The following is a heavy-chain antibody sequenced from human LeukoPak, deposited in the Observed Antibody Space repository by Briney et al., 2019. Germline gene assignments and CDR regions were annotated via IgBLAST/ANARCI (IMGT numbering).Heavy chain of an antibody. V-gene: IGHV4-34*01. CDR1: GGSFSGYY. CDR3: AGYGDHRGAFDI. J-gene: IGHJ3*02. CDR2: INHSGST. Sequence: SETLSLTCAVYGGSFSGYYWSWIRQPPGKGLEWIGEINHSGSTNYNPSLKSRVTISVDTSKDQFSLKLSSVTPADTAVYYCAGYGDHRGAFDIWGQGTMVTVSS. D-gene: IGHD4-17*01.